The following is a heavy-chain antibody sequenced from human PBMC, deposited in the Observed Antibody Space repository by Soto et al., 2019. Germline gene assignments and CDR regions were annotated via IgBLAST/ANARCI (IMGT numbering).Heavy chain of an antibody. J-gene: IGHJ4*02. D-gene: IGHD1-7*01. Sequence: GGSLRLSCAASGFTSSNYAMNWVRQAPGKGLEWVSTISGSGSNTYYADSVKGRFTISRDNSKNTLYLQMNSLRAEDTAVYYCAKDPGTTEGYWGQGTLVTVSS. CDR1: GFTSSNYA. CDR3: AKDPGTTEGY. V-gene: IGHV3-23*01. CDR2: ISGSGSNT.